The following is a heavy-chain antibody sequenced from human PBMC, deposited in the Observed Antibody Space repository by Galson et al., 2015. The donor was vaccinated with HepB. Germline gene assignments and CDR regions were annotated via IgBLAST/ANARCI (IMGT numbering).Heavy chain of an antibody. CDR1: GYTFTRYS. Sequence: SVKVSCKASGYTFTRYSIHWVRQAPGQGLEWMGWINTGNGDTEYSQRFQGRVTITRDTSASTAYMELSSLKSEDTAVYYCARDQYFYYGVGSSVDFDYWGQGTLVTVSS. D-gene: IGHD3-10*01. V-gene: IGHV1-3*04. CDR2: INTGNGDT. CDR3: ARDQYFYYGVGSSVDFDY. J-gene: IGHJ4*02.